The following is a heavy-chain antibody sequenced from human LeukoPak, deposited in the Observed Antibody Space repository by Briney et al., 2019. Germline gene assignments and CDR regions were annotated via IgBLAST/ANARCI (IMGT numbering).Heavy chain of an antibody. J-gene: IGHJ4*02. CDR2: IKSKTDGGTT. Sequence: GGSLRLSCAASGFTFSNAWMSWVRQAPGKGLEWVGRIKSKTDGGTTDYAAPVKGRITISRDDSKNTLYLQMNSLKTEDTAVYYCTTGLDPYDSSGYYGYWGQGTLVTVSS. V-gene: IGHV3-15*01. CDR3: TTGLDPYDSSGYYGY. CDR1: GFTFSNAW. D-gene: IGHD3-22*01.